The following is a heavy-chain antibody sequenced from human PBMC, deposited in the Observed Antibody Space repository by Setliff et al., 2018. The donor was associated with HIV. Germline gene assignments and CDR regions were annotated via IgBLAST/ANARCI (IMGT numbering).Heavy chain of an antibody. Sequence: SETLSLTCTLSGGPLSSSSYYWGWIRQPPGKGLEWIGSLRPSGSTNYNPSLKSRVILSVDTSKNQLSLKLSSMTAAYTAVDYCARDGGGSGWSLGEFDFWVQGTLVTVSS. V-gene: IGHV4-39*07. CDR3: ARDGGGSGWSLGEFDF. D-gene: IGHD6-19*01. J-gene: IGHJ4*02. CDR2: LRPSGST. CDR1: GGPLSSSSYY.